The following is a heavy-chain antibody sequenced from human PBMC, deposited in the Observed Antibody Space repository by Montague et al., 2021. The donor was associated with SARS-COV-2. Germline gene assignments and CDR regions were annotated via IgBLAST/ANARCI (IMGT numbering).Heavy chain of an antibody. Sequence: SDTLSLTCTVSGDSMSSSGYQWGWTRQPPGKGLEWIGSIHHSGSTYYNPSLKSRVTISVETSKNHFSLRLSSVTAADAAVYYCARHPYRTVIGLGTYSHWFAPWGQGTLVAVSS. CDR3: ARHPYRTVIGLGTYSHWFAP. J-gene: IGHJ5*02. CDR2: IHHSGST. D-gene: IGHD1-26*01. CDR1: GDSMSSSGYQ. V-gene: IGHV4-39*01.